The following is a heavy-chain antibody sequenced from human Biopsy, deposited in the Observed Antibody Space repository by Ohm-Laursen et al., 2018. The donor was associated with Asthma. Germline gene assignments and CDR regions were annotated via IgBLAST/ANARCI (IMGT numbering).Heavy chain of an antibody. D-gene: IGHD3-22*01. V-gene: IGHV1-58*01. CDR2: IAVGRGKT. Sequence: AASVKVSCKTSGFTFYNSAVQWARQARGQGLEWMGMIAVGRGKTIYAQSFQDRVTFTRDLSTGTASMELSSLRAEDTAVYYCARGDSSNWSHYYFDYWGQGTLVTVSS. J-gene: IGHJ4*02. CDR3: ARGDSSNWSHYYFDY. CDR1: GFTFYNSA.